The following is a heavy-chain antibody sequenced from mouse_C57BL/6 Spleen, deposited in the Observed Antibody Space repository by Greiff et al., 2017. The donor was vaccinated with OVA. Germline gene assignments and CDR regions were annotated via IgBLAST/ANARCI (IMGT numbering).Heavy chain of an antibody. J-gene: IGHJ4*01. V-gene: IGHV1-76*01. CDR1: GYTFTDYY. CDR2: IYPGSGKT. Sequence: QVQLQQSGAELVRPGASVKLSCKASGYTFTDYYINWVKQRPGQGLEWIARIYPGSGKTYYNEKFKGKATLTAEKSSSTAYMQLSSLTSEDSAVYFCARDYYGSRYAMDYWGQGTSVTVSS. D-gene: IGHD1-1*01. CDR3: ARDYYGSRYAMDY.